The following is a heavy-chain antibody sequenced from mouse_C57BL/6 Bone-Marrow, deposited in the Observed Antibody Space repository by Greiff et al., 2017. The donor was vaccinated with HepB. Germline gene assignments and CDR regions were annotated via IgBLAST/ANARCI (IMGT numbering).Heavy chain of an antibody. V-gene: IGHV1-69*01. CDR2: IDPSDSYT. CDR3: AREGNWAYYFDY. J-gene: IGHJ2*01. Sequence: QVQLQQPGAELVMPGASVKLSCKASGYTFTSYWMHWVKQRPGQGLGWIGEIDPSDSYTNYNQKFKGKSTLTVDKSSSTAYMQLSSLTSEDSAVYYCAREGNWAYYFDYWGQGTTLTVSS. D-gene: IGHD4-1*01. CDR1: GYTFTSYW.